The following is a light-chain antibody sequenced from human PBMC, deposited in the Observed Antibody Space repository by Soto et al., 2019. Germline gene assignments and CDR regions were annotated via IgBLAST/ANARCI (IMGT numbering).Light chain of an antibody. Sequence: EIVLTQSPGTLSLSPGERATLSCRASQSVSSSYLAWYQQKPGQAPRLLIYAASSRATGIPDRFSGSRSGTDFTLTISRLEPEDFAVYYCQQYGSSSWTFGQGTTVEIK. V-gene: IGKV3-20*01. CDR3: QQYGSSSWT. J-gene: IGKJ1*01. CDR2: AAS. CDR1: QSVSSSY.